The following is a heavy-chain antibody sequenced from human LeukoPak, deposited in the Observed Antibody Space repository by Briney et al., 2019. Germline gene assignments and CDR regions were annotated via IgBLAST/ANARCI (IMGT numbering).Heavy chain of an antibody. J-gene: IGHJ4*02. D-gene: IGHD2-2*02. CDR1: GFTFEDYA. Sequence: GGSLRLSCAASGFTFEDYAMHWVRQAPGKGLEWVAVIWYDGSNKYYADSVKGRFTISRDNSKNTLYLQMNSLRAEDTAVYYCARTGYCSSTSCYKAFDYWGQGALVTVSS. CDR2: IWYDGSNK. V-gene: IGHV3-33*08. CDR3: ARTGYCSSTSCYKAFDY.